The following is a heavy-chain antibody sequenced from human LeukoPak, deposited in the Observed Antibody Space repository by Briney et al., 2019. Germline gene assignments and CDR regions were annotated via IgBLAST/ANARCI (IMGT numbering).Heavy chain of an antibody. V-gene: IGHV3-64*01. CDR2: ISSNGGST. J-gene: IGHJ4*02. Sequence: GGSLRLSCAASGFTFSSYAMHWVRQAPGKGLEYVSAISSNGGSTYYANSVKGRFTISRDNSKNTIYLQMNSLRADDTAVYYCARGGDYGVKIDYWGQGTLVTVSS. D-gene: IGHD3-16*01. CDR1: GFTFSSYA. CDR3: ARGGDYGVKIDY.